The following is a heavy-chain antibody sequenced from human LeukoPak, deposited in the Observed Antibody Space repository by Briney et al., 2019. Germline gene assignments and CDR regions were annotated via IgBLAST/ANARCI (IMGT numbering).Heavy chain of an antibody. Sequence: SVTLSLTCAVYGGSFSGYYWSWIRQPPGKGLEWIGEINHSGSTNYNPSLKSRVTISVDTSKNQFSLKLSSVTAADTAVYYCARGRRRGYPGHWGQGTLVTVSS. J-gene: IGHJ4*02. CDR3: ARGRRRGYPGH. CDR2: INHSGST. D-gene: IGHD5-12*01. CDR1: GGSFSGYY. V-gene: IGHV4-34*01.